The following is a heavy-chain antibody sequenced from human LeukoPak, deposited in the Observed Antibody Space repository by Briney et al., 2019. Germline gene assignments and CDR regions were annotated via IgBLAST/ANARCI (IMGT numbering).Heavy chain of an antibody. V-gene: IGHV3-7*01. Sequence: TGGSLRLSCAASGFTFISYWMSWVRQAPGKGREWVANIKQDGSEKYYVDSVKGRFTISRDNDKNSLYLQMNSLRAEDTAVYYCARENGGPTSAYFDYWGQGTLVTVSS. CDR3: ARENGGPTSAYFDY. D-gene: IGHD1-26*01. CDR2: IKQDGSEK. CDR1: GFTFISYW. J-gene: IGHJ4*02.